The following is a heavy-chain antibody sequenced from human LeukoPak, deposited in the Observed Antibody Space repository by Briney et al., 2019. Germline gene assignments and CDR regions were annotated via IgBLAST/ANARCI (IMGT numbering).Heavy chain of an antibody. J-gene: IGHJ4*02. CDR1: GYTFTSYD. V-gene: IGHV1-8*03. CDR3: ARRSAYGSGTYYVVY. CDR2: MNPNSGNT. D-gene: IGHD3-10*01. Sequence: EASVKVSCKASGYTFTSYDINWVRQATGQGLEWMGWMNPNSGNTGYAQKFQGRVTITRNTSITTTYMELSSLRSEDTAVYYCARRSAYGSGTYYVVYWGQGTLVTVSS.